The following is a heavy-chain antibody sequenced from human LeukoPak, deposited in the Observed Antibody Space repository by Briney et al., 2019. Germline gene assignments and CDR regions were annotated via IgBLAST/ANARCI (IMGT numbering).Heavy chain of an antibody. CDR1: GYTFTDYG. CDR3: ATDIHPGLGSGASCCLYS. J-gene: IGHJ4*02. Sequence: GPSVKVSCKASGYTFTDYGITWVRQAPGQGLEWMGWISGYNGNTNYVQSFQGRVTMTADRSTSTAYMELRRLTSDNTAIYYCATDIHPGLGSGASCCLYSSGQRTLVTVSS. V-gene: IGHV1-18*01. CDR2: ISGYNGNT. D-gene: IGHD2-15*01.